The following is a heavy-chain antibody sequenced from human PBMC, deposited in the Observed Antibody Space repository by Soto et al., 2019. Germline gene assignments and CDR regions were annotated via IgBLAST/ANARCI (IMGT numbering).Heavy chain of an antibody. Sequence: ASVKVSCKASGYTFTSYDINWVRQATGQGLEWMGWMNPNSGNTGYAQKFQGRVTRTRNNSISTAYMELSRLRSEDTAVYYCARGDYGSGRPVVVYYYYMDVWGKGTTVTVSS. D-gene: IGHD3-10*01. CDR2: MNPNSGNT. CDR1: GYTFTSYD. V-gene: IGHV1-8*01. J-gene: IGHJ6*03. CDR3: ARGDYGSGRPVVVYYYYMDV.